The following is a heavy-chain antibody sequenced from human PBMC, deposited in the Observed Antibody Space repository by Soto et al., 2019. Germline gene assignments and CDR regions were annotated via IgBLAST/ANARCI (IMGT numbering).Heavy chain of an antibody. CDR2: IDWDDDK. CDR3: ARGLTEQWLFESNWFDP. J-gene: IGHJ5*02. CDR1: GFSLSTSGMC. D-gene: IGHD6-19*01. Sequence: GSGPTLVNPTQTLTLTCTFSGFSLSTSGMCVSWIRQPPGKALEWLARIDWDDDKYYSTSLKTRLIISKDTSRNQVVLTMTNMDPVDTATCYCARGLTEQWLFESNWFDPWGQGTLVTVSS. V-gene: IGHV2-70*11.